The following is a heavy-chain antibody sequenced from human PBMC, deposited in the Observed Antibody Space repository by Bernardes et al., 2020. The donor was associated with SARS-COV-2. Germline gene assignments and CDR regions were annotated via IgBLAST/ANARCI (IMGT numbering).Heavy chain of an antibody. Sequence: TLVKPTQTLTLTCTFSGFSLSTSGVGVGWIRPPPGKALEWLALIYWDDDKRYSPSLKSRLTITKDTSKNQVVLTMTNMDPVDTATYYCALGGVTTPFDYWGQGTLVTVSS. CDR2: IYWDDDK. CDR3: ALGGVTTPFDY. CDR1: GFSLSTSGVG. V-gene: IGHV2-5*02. J-gene: IGHJ4*02. D-gene: IGHD4-17*01.